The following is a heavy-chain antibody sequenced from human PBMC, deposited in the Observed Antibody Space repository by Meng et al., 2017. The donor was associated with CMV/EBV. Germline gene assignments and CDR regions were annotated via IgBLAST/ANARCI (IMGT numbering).Heavy chain of an antibody. CDR2: ISYDGSNK. Sequence: GESLKISCAASGFTFSSYAMHWVRQAPGKGLEWVAVISYDGSNKYYADSVKGRFTISRDNSKNTLYLQMNSLRAEDTAVYYCARDSSGWGSNWFDPWGQGTLVTVSS. V-gene: IGHV3-30*04. CDR3: ARDSSGWGSNWFDP. D-gene: IGHD6-19*01. CDR1: GFTFSSYA. J-gene: IGHJ5*02.